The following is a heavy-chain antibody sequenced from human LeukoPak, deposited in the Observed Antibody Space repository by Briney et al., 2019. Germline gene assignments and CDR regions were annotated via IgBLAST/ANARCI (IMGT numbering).Heavy chain of an antibody. CDR2: ISHSGST. D-gene: IGHD6-13*01. V-gene: IGHV4-59*08. J-gene: IGHJ4*02. CDR3: AGNSRYSSSWYAIAY. Sequence: PSETLSLTCSVSGGSISAYYWSWIRQPPGKGLEWIGYISHSGSTNYSPSLKSRVIISVDTSKNQFSLKLRSVTAADTAVYYCAGNSRYSSSWYAIAYWGQGTLVTVSS. CDR1: GGSISAYY.